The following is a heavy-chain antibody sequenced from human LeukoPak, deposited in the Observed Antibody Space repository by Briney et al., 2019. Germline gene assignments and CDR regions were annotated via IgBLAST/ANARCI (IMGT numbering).Heavy chain of an antibody. CDR1: GFTFRDYY. CDR2: ISSGGNTI. J-gene: IGHJ3*02. CDR3: ARVFLDAFDI. Sequence: PGGSLRLSCAASGFTFRDYYVSWIRQAPGKGLEWVSYISSGGNTIYYADSVKGRFTISRDNAKNSLYLQMSSLRAEDTAVYHCARVFLDAFDIWGQGTMVTVSS. V-gene: IGHV3-11*01.